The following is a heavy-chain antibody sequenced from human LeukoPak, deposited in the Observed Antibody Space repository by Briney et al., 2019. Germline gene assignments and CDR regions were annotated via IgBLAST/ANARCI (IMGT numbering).Heavy chain of an antibody. J-gene: IGHJ4*02. V-gene: IGHV1-8*01. CDR1: GYTFTSYD. D-gene: IGHD1-1*01. CDR3: ARASTGTTFFDY. CDR2: MNPNSGTT. Sequence: ASVRVSCKASGYTFTSYDFNWVRQAPGQGPEWIGWMNPNSGTTGYAQKFQGRVTMTRDTSISTAYMELRSLRSDDTAVYYCARASTGTTFFDYWGQGTLVTVSS.